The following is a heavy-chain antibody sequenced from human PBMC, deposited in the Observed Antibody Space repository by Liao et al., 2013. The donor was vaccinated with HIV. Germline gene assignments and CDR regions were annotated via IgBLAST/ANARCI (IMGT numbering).Heavy chain of an antibody. V-gene: IGHV4-59*01. CDR3: ARVSRGYSYGHYYYYMDV. Sequence: QVQLQESGPGLVKPSETLSLTCTVSGGSISTYYWSWIRQPPGKGLEWIGYIYYSGSTNYNPSLKSRVTISVDTSKNQFSLKLSSVTAADTAVYYCARVSRGYSYGHYYYYMDVWGKGTTVTVSS. CDR1: GGSISTYY. J-gene: IGHJ6*03. D-gene: IGHD5-18*01. CDR2: IYYSGST.